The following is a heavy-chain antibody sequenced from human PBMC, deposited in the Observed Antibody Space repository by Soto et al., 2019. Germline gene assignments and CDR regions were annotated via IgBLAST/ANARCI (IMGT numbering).Heavy chain of an antibody. CDR1: AFIFSNAW. CDR3: TTDDPINKN. Sequence: WGSLRLPCAASAFIFSNAWMSWVRHAPGKGLEWVGRIKSKTDGGTSDFAAPVKGRFTVSRDDLRNTFYLQMNSLKTEDTAVYYCTTDDPINKNWGRGTLVTVSS. CDR2: IKSKTDGGTS. V-gene: IGHV3-15*01. J-gene: IGHJ1*01.